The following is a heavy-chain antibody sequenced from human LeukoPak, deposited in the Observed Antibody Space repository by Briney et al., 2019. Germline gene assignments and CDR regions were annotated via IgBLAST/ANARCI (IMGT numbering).Heavy chain of an antibody. V-gene: IGHV4-61*02. Sequence: SETLSLTCTVSGGSISSGSYYWSWIRQPAGKGLEWIGRIYASGSTNYNPSLKSRVTISIDTSKNQFSLKLNSVSAADTAVYYCATDYYDSSGYYVWDAFDIWGQGTMVTVSS. J-gene: IGHJ3*02. D-gene: IGHD3-22*01. CDR3: ATDYYDSSGYYVWDAFDI. CDR2: IYASGST. CDR1: GGSISSGSYY.